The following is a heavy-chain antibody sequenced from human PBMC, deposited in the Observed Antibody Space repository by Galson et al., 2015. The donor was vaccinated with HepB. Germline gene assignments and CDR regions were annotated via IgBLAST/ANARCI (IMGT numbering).Heavy chain of an antibody. Sequence: SLRLSCAASGFTFSSYGMHWVRQAPGKGLEWVALISYDESNKFYADSVKGRFTISRDNSKKILYLQMNSLRTEDTAVYHCAKEEGLGISDYWGQGTLVTVSS. CDR3: AKEEGLGISDY. CDR1: GFTFSSYG. J-gene: IGHJ4*02. V-gene: IGHV3-30*18. D-gene: IGHD7-27*01. CDR2: ISYDESNK.